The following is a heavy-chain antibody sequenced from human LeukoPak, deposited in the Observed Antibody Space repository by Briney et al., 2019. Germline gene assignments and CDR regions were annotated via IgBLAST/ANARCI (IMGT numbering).Heavy chain of an antibody. D-gene: IGHD3-22*01. Sequence: ASVKVSCKASGYTFTSYGISWVRQAPGQGLEWMGWISAYNGNTNYAQKLQGRVTMTTDTSTSTAYMELRSLRSDDTAVYYCARHEVGDYYDSSGYYGNWFDPWGQGTLVTVSS. V-gene: IGHV1-18*01. CDR3: ARHEVGDYYDSSGYYGNWFDP. J-gene: IGHJ5*02. CDR1: GYTFTSYG. CDR2: ISAYNGNT.